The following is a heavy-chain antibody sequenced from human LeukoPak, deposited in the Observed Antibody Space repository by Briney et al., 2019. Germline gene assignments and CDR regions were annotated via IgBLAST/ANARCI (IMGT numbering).Heavy chain of an antibody. D-gene: IGHD1-26*01. CDR3: XKXXXXXSXAXY. CDR1: GFTFTSYA. CDR2: ISETGTRT. Sequence: GGSLRLSCAASGFTFTSYAMSWVRQAPGKGLEWVSGISETGTRTYYADSVKGRFTISRDNSENTLYLQMNSLRVEDTAIYFCXKXXXXXSXAXYWGXXTLVSVS. J-gene: IGHJ4*01. V-gene: IGHV3-23*01.